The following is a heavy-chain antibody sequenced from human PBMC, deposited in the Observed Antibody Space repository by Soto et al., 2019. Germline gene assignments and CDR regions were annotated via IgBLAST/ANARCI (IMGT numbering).Heavy chain of an antibody. Sequence: WLCXRLSGSAGVWSCSSYASKLVRQTQEKGLEWVSSISSTSSYKHYSDSVKGRFTISRDNANNSLFLQMNSLRAEDTATYYCARDLEMAGKYWGQRVLV. CDR1: VWSCSSYA. CDR3: ARDLEMAGKY. V-gene: IGHV3-21*01. J-gene: IGHJ4*02. D-gene: IGHD6-19*01. CDR2: ISSTSSYK.